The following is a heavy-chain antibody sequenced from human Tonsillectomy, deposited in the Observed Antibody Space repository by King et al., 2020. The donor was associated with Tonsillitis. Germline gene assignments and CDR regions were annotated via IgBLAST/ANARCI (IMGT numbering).Heavy chain of an antibody. Sequence: LTLKESGPTLVKPTQTLTLTCTFSGFSLSTSGVAVGWIRQPPGKALEWLALVYWTDDKLYSPSLKNRLTITKDTSKNQVVLRMTNMDPVDTATYYCAHRHPAEYNWSYGTFDIWGQGTMVTVSS. J-gene: IGHJ3*02. CDR1: GFSLSTSGVA. V-gene: IGHV2-5*01. CDR2: VYWTDDK. D-gene: IGHD1-20*01. CDR3: AHRHPAEYNWSYGTFDI.